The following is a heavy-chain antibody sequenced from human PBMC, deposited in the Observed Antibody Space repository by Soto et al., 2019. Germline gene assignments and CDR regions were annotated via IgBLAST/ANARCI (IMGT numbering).Heavy chain of an antibody. Sequence: SETLSLTCTVSGGSISSDDYYWSWIRQPPGKGLEWIGYIYYSGYTFDNPSLTSRVTLSVDTSKNQFSLKLTSVTAADTAVYYCARVGAGAAAGTGYYYGMDVWGQGTTVTVSS. CDR2: IYYSGYT. CDR3: ARVGAGAAAGTGYYYGMDV. V-gene: IGHV4-30-4*01. D-gene: IGHD6-13*01. J-gene: IGHJ6*02. CDR1: GGSISSDDYY.